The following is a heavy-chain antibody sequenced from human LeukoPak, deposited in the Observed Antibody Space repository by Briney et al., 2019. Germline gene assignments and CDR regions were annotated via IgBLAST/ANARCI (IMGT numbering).Heavy chain of an antibody. J-gene: IGHJ5*02. D-gene: IGHD5-18*01. Sequence: KPSETLSLTCAVYGGSFSGYYWSWIRQPPGKGLEWIGEINHSGSTNYNPSLKSRVTISVDTSKNQFSLKLSSVTAADTAVYYCARRLDRIPNWFDPWGQGTLVTVSS. V-gene: IGHV4-34*01. CDR1: GGSFSGYY. CDR3: ARRLDRIPNWFDP. CDR2: INHSGST.